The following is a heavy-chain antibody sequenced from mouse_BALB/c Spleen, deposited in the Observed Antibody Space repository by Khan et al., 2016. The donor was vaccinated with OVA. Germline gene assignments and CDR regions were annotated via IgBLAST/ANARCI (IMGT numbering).Heavy chain of an antibody. CDR2: ISSSGST. V-gene: IGHV3-2*02. Sequence: EVKLLESGPGLVKPSQSLSLTCTVTGYSITSDYAWNWIRQFPGNKLEWMGYISSSGSTNYNPALKSRISITRDTSKNQFFLQLNSVTTEDKATYYCARDGSRYNYAMDYWGQGTSVTVSS. CDR1: GYSITSDYA. CDR3: ARDGSRYNYAMDY. J-gene: IGHJ4*01. D-gene: IGHD2-3*01.